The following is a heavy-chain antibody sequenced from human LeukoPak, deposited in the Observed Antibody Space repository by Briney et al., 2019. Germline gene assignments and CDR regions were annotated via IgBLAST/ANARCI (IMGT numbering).Heavy chain of an antibody. Sequence: GGSLRLSCAASGFTFSSYAMSWVRQAPGKGLEWVSAIDTSGGHTYYADSVKGRFTISRDNSENTLYLQMNSLRAEDTAVYYCARLRYYGMDVWGQGTTVTVSS. V-gene: IGHV3-23*01. CDR1: GFTFSSYA. CDR3: ARLRYYGMDV. J-gene: IGHJ6*02. D-gene: IGHD2-15*01. CDR2: IDTSGGHT.